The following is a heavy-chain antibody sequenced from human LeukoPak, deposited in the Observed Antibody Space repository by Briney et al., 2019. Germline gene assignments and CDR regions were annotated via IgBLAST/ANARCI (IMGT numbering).Heavy chain of an antibody. J-gene: IGHJ5*02. D-gene: IGHD3-3*01. CDR3: VRAFWSGYSFVGWFDP. V-gene: IGHV4-59*01. Sequence: KPSETLSLTCTVSGGSISSYYWSWIRQPPGKGLEWIGYIYYSGSTNYNPSLKSRVTISVDTSKNQFSLKLSSVTAADTAVYYCVRAFWSGYSFVGWFDPWGQGTLVTVSS. CDR2: IYYSGST. CDR1: GGSISSYY.